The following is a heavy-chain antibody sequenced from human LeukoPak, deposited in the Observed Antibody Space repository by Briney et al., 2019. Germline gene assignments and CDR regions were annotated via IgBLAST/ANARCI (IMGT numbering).Heavy chain of an antibody. CDR3: AREHVLLWFGEGDAFDI. CDR2: ISYDGSNK. J-gene: IGHJ3*02. Sequence: TGGSLRLSCAASGFTFSSYGMHWVRQAPGKGLEWVAVISYDGSNKYYADSVKGRFTISRDNSKNTLYLQMNSLRAEDTAVYYCAREHVLLWFGEGDAFDIWGQGTMVTVSS. D-gene: IGHD3-10*01. V-gene: IGHV3-30*03. CDR1: GFTFSSYG.